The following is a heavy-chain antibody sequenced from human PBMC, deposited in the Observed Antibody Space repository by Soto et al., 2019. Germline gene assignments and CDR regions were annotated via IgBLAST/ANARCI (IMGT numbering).Heavy chain of an antibody. V-gene: IGHV3-74*01. Sequence: EAQLVESGGGLVQSGGSLRLSCAASGFTFSSYWMHWVRQAPGKGLVWVSRIKGDGISTNYADSVKGRFTISRDNAKDTVFLQMNGLSADDTAVYYCARGAMGNYYNDYWGQGTLVTVSS. CDR1: GFTFSSYW. J-gene: IGHJ4*02. CDR2: IKGDGIST. CDR3: ARGAMGNYYNDY. D-gene: IGHD3-10*01.